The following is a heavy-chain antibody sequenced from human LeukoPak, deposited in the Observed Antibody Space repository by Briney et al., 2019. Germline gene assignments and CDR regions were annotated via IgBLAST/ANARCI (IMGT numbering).Heavy chain of an antibody. V-gene: IGHV3-74*01. CDR1: GFPLSSYA. D-gene: IGHD1-20*01. Sequence: GGSLRLSCAASGFPLSSYAMTWVRQAPGKGLVWVSRISIDGSTTTYADSVRGRFTISRDNTKNTLYLQMNSLRAEDTAVYYCAINSGTVFDYWGQGTLVTVSS. J-gene: IGHJ4*02. CDR2: ISIDGSTT. CDR3: AINSGTVFDY.